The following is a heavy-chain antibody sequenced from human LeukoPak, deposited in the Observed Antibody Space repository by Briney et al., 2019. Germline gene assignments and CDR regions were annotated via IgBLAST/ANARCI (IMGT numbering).Heavy chain of an antibody. CDR3: ATRGREDY. CDR1: GGSISSSSYY. Sequence: SETLSLTCTVSGGSISSSSYYWGWIRQPPGKGLEWIGSIYHSGSTYYNPSLKSRVTISVDTSKNQFSLKLSSVTAADTAVYYCATRGREDYWGQGTLVTVSS. J-gene: IGHJ4*02. CDR2: IYHSGST. D-gene: IGHD1-26*01. V-gene: IGHV4-39*07.